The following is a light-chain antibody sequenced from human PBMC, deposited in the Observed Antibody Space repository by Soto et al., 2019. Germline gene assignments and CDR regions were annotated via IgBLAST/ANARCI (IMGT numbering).Light chain of an antibody. CDR2: DNN. V-gene: IGLV1-40*01. Sequence: QSVLTQPPSVSGAPGQRVTIYCSGSSSNIGAGYDVHWYQQLPGTAPKLLIYDNNSRPSGVPDRFSGSKSGTSASLAITGLRAEDEAHYYCSSYTISTTLVFGGGTKLTVL. CDR3: SSYTISTTLV. CDR1: SSNIGAGYD. J-gene: IGLJ2*01.